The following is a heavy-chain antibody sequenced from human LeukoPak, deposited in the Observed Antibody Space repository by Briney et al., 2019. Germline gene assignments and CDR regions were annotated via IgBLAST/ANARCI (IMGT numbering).Heavy chain of an antibody. CDR1: GYIFTGYY. Sequence: ASVTVSFKSSGYIFTGYYMHWVRQAPGQGLEWMGWINRNSGCTNYAHKFQGRVTMTRDTSISTAYLELIRLRSDATAGYSLARDRPHQLVRSFYYWGQGTLVTVSS. V-gene: IGHV1-2*07. CDR2: INRNSGCT. CDR3: ARDRPHQLVRSFYY. D-gene: IGHD6-13*01. J-gene: IGHJ4*02.